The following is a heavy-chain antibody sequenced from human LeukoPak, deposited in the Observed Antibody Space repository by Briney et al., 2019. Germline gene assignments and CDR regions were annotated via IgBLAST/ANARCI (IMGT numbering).Heavy chain of an antibody. Sequence: GKSLRLSCAASGFTFNNYGMHWVRQAPGKGLEWVSVIYSGGTTYYADSVKGRFTISRDNSKNTLYLQINSLRAEDTAVYYCARAQAATYGMDVWGQGTTVTVSS. CDR1: GFTFNNYG. J-gene: IGHJ6*02. CDR3: ARAQAATYGMDV. V-gene: IGHV3-53*01. D-gene: IGHD6-25*01. CDR2: IYSGGTT.